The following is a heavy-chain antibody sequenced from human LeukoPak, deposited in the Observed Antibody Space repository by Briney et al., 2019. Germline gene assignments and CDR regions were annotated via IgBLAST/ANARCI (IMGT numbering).Heavy chain of an antibody. Sequence: GGSLRLSCAASGITFSNYCMHWAPQAPAQGLVWVSLLFCEGSRTNYADSLKGRFPISRDHAKNTLYLQMNSLRAEDTAVYYCARDFGRPGATNAFDIWGQGAVVTVSS. CDR1: GITFSNYC. D-gene: IGHD1-26*01. CDR3: ARDFGRPGATNAFDI. J-gene: IGHJ3*02. CDR2: LFCEGSRT. V-gene: IGHV3-74*01.